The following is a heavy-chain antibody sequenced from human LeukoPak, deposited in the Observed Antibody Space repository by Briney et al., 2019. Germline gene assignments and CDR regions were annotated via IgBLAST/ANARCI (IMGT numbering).Heavy chain of an antibody. Sequence: PGGSLRLSCAASGFTFSDYYMSWIRQAPGKGLEWVSYISSSGSTIYYADSVMGRFTISRDNAKNSLYLQMNSLRAEDTAVYYCARGIVVVPAAISVWGQGTLVTVSS. CDR3: ARGIVVVPAAISV. D-gene: IGHD2-2*01. J-gene: IGHJ4*02. V-gene: IGHV3-11*01. CDR2: ISSSGSTI. CDR1: GFTFSDYY.